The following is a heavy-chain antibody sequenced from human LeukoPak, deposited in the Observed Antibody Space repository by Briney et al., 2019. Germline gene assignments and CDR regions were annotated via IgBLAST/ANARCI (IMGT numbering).Heavy chain of an antibody. Sequence: GASVKVSCKASGYTFTDYYIHWVRQAPGQGLEWMGWINPKSGGTNYAQRYRGRVTMTWDTSISTAYMELSRLRSDDTAVYYCARMSYYDSSGDNWFDPWGQGTLVTVSS. V-gene: IGHV1-2*02. D-gene: IGHD3-22*01. CDR2: INPKSGGT. J-gene: IGHJ5*02. CDR1: GYTFTDYY. CDR3: ARMSYYDSSGDNWFDP.